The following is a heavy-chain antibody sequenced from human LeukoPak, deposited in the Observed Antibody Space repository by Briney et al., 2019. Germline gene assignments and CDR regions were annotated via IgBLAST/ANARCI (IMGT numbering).Heavy chain of an antibody. D-gene: IGHD3-10*01. V-gene: IGHV3-30*02. J-gene: IGHJ4*02. Sequence: PGGSLRLSCAASGFTFSSYAMHWVRQAPGKGLEWVAFIRYDGSNEYYADSVKGRFTVSRDNSKNTLYLQMNSLRAEDTAVYYCARVTYGSGTYGAFDYWGQGTLVTVSS. CDR3: ARVTYGSGTYGAFDY. CDR2: IRYDGSNE. CDR1: GFTFSSYA.